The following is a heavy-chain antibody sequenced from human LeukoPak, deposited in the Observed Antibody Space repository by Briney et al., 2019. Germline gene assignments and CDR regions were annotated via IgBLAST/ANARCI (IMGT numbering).Heavy chain of an antibody. CDR2: ITGSGDST. CDR1: GFTFSDFS. J-gene: IGHJ4*02. D-gene: IGHD5-18*01. V-gene: IGHV3-23*01. Sequence: PGGSLRLSCAASGFTFSDFSMNWVRQAPGKGLEGVSAITGSGDSTYYADSVKGRFTISRDNSKNTLFLQLNSLRAEDTAVYYCAKGGLGAAMVLYYWGQGTLVTVSS. CDR3: AKGGLGAAMVLYY.